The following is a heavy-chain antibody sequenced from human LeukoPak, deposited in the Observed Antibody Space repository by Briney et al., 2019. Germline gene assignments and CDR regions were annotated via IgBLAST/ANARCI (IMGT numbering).Heavy chain of an antibody. V-gene: IGHV4-39*01. J-gene: IGHJ5*02. CDR2: IYYSGST. Sequence: PSETLSLTCTVSGGSISSSGYYWGWIRQPPGKGLEWIASIYYSGSTYYNPSLKSRVTISVDTSKNQLSLKLSSLTAADTAVYYCARHEYSGSYYGLSWFDPWSQGTLVTVSS. CDR3: ARHEYSGSYYGLSWFDP. D-gene: IGHD1-26*01. CDR1: GGSISSSGYY.